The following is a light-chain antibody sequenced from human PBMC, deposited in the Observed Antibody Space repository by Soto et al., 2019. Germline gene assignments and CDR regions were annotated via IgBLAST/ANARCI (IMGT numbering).Light chain of an antibody. CDR3: MQALQWT. V-gene: IGKV2-28*01. Sequence: DIVMTQSPLSLPVTPGEPASISCRSSQSLLHSNGYNYLDWYLQKPGQSPQLLIYLGSNRASGVPDRFSGSGSGTDFTLKISRVEAEDVGVYYRMQALQWTFGQGTKVEIK. J-gene: IGKJ1*01. CDR2: LGS. CDR1: QSLLHSNGYNY.